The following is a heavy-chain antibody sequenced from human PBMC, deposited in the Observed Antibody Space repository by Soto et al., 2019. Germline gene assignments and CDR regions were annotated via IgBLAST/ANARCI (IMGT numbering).Heavy chain of an antibody. CDR1: GDSISTVDYF. CDR3: ARGRYCLTGRCFPNWFDS. V-gene: IGHV4-30-4*01. Sequence: SETLSLTCSVSGDSISTVDYFWAWIRQPPGQALEYIGYIYKSATTYYNPSFESRVAISLDTSKSQFSLNVTSVTAADTAGYFCARGRYCLTGRCFPNWFDSWGQGTLVTVSS. J-gene: IGHJ5*01. D-gene: IGHD2-15*01. CDR2: IYKSATT.